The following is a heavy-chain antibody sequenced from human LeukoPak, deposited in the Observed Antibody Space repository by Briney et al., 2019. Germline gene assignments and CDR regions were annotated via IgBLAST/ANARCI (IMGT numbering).Heavy chain of an antibody. CDR3: ARSLTIFGVVIGY. CDR1: GFTFSSYS. V-gene: IGHV3-48*01. J-gene: IGHJ4*02. CDR2: ISSSSSTI. D-gene: IGHD3-3*01. Sequence: GGSLRLSCAASGFTFSSYSMNWVRQAPGKGLELVSYISSSSSTIYYADSVKGRFTISRDNAKNSLYLQMNSLRAEDTAVYYCARSLTIFGVVIGYWGQGTLVTVSS.